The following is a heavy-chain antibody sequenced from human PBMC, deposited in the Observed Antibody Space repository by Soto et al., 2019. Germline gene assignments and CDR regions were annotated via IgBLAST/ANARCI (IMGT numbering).Heavy chain of an antibody. J-gene: IGHJ4*02. Sequence: GGSLRLSCAASGFTVSSNYMSWVRQAPGKGLEWVSVIYSGGSTYYADSVKGRFTISRHNSKNTLYLQMNSLRAEDTAVYYCARVGGECSGGSCYSGFDYWGQGTLVTVSS. CDR3: ARVGGECSGGSCYSGFDY. CDR1: GFTVSSNY. CDR2: IYSGGST. V-gene: IGHV3-53*04. D-gene: IGHD2-15*01.